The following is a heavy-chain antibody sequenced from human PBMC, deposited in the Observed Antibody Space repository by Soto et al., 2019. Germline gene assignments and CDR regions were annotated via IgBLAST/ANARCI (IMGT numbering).Heavy chain of an antibody. V-gene: IGHV3-30*03. CDR2: TSNDGSYK. D-gene: IGHD2-15*01. Sequence: QVQLVESGGGVVQPGRSLRLSCAVSGFTFSRYSMHWVRQAPGKGLEWVAGTSNDGSYKYHADSVKGRFTISRDNSKNTLYLQMNSLRAEDTAVYYCARYCSGASCYSLDYWGQGTLVTVSS. CDR1: GFTFSRYS. CDR3: ARYCSGASCYSLDY. J-gene: IGHJ4*02.